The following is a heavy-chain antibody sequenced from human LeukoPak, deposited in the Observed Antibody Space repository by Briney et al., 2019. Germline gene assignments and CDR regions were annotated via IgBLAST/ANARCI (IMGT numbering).Heavy chain of an antibody. CDR3: ARDGGATVSFDY. D-gene: IGHD1-26*01. CDR1: GFIFNNYG. Sequence: GGSLRLSCAASGFIFNNYGMQWVRQTPGKGLEWVTVISCDGTSQYYADSVKGRFTISRDNAKNSLYLQMNSLRAEDTALYYCARDGGATVSFDYWGQGTLVTVSS. V-gene: IGHV3-30*03. J-gene: IGHJ4*02. CDR2: ISCDGTSQ.